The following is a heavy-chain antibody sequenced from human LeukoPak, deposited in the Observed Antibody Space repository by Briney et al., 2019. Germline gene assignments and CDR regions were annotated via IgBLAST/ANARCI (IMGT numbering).Heavy chain of an antibody. CDR2: ITANARSK. CDR3: ARGPSSYFYMDV. J-gene: IGHJ6*03. Sequence: GGSLRLSCAGSGFTFSDYTMHWGRQGPGKGLEYVSAITANARSKYHADSVRGRFTISRDNSKDTLYLQMGSLRPEDTAVYYCARGPSSYFYMDVWGKGTTVTISS. V-gene: IGHV3-64*02. CDR1: GFTFSDYT.